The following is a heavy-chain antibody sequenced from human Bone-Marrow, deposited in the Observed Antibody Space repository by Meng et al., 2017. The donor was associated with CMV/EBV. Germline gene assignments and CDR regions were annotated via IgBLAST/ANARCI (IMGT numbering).Heavy chain of an antibody. Sequence: GGSLRLSCAASGFTVSSNYMSWVRQAPGKGLEWVSVIYSGGATFYADSMKGRFTISRDHSKNTLYLQMNSLRAEDTAVYYCAKAMRKGFLEWLWGQGTLVTVSS. V-gene: IGHV3-53*01. CDR1: GFTVSSNY. CDR2: IYSGGAT. J-gene: IGHJ4*02. CDR3: AKAMRKGFLEWL. D-gene: IGHD3-3*01.